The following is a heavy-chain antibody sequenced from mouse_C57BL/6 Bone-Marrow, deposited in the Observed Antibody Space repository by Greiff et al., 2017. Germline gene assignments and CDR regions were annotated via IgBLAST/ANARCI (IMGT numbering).Heavy chain of an antibody. Sequence: VQLQQSVAELVRPGASVKLSCTASGFNIKNTYMPWVKQRPEQGLEWIGRIDPANGNTKYAPKFQGKATITADTSSNTDYLQLSSLTSEDTAIYYCARWGCITTGVWYAMDYWGQGTSVTVSS. V-gene: IGHV14-3*01. CDR1: GFNIKNTY. CDR3: ARWGCITTGVWYAMDY. D-gene: IGHD1-1*01. CDR2: IDPANGNT. J-gene: IGHJ4*01.